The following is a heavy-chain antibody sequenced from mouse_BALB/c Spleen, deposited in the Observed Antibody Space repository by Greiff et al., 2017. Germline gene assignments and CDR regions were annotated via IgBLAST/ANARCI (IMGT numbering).Heavy chain of an antibody. CDR3: TPITTATGWYFDV. Sequence: EVQLQQSGTVLARPGASVKMSCKASGYTFTSYWMHWVKQRPGQGLEWIGAIYPGNSDTSYNQKFKGKAKLTAVTSTSTAYMELSSLTNEDSAVYYCTPITTATGWYFDVWGAGTTVTVSS. V-gene: IGHV1-5*01. J-gene: IGHJ1*01. CDR2: IYPGNSDT. D-gene: IGHD1-2*01. CDR1: GYTFTSYW.